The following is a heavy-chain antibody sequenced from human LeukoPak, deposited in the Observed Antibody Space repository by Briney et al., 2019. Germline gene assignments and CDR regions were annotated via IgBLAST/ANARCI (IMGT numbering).Heavy chain of an antibody. CDR3: ARGYSNYGYAFDI. CDR1: GFTFSSYS. D-gene: IGHD4-11*01. V-gene: IGHV3-21*01. J-gene: IGHJ3*02. CDR2: ISSSSIYI. Sequence: GGSLRLSCAGSGFTFSSYSMNWVRQAPGKGLEWVSSISSSSIYIYYADSVKGRLTISRDNARNSLYLQMNSLRAEDTAEYYCARGYSNYGYAFDIWGQGTMVTVSS.